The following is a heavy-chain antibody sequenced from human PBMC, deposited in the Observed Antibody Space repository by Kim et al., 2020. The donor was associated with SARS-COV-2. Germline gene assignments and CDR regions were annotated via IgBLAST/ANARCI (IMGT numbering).Heavy chain of an antibody. CDR3: ARTAIWDMHFLDY. Sequence: EYAASAEGRFSIARDDSNNIAYLQMNNLKTEDTAVYYCARTAIWDMHFLDYWGRGTRVTVSS. J-gene: IGHJ4*02. V-gene: IGHV3-49*02. D-gene: IGHD2-21*02.